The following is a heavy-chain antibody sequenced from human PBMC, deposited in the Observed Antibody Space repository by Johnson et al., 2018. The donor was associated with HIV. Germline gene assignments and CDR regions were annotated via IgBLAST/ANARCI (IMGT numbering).Heavy chain of an antibody. Sequence: VQLVESGGGLVQPGGSLRLTCAVSGYSVTGYNMNWVRQAPVKGLQWVSTISGRAGRTDYADSVKGRFTLSRDNSKNRLYLQMNSLRAEDTAIYYCVKGLSRWSGDQSDAFDIWGQGTMVTVSS. CDR2: ISGRAGRT. V-gene: IGHV3-23*04. D-gene: IGHD7-27*01. J-gene: IGHJ3*02. CDR3: VKGLSRWSGDQSDAFDI. CDR1: GYSVTGYN.